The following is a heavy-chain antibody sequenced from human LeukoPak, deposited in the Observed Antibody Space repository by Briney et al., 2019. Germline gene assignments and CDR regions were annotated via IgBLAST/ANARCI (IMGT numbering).Heavy chain of an antibody. Sequence: PGGSLRLSCAASGFTFSSSAMSWVRQAPGKGLEWVSAISNNGGYTYYADSVQGRFTISRDNSKSTLCLQMNSLRAEDTAVYYCARDSSGYYESGVGYFDYWGQGTLVTVSS. V-gene: IGHV3-23*01. J-gene: IGHJ4*02. CDR3: ARDSSGYYESGVGYFDY. CDR1: GFTFSSSA. D-gene: IGHD3-22*01. CDR2: ISNNGGYT.